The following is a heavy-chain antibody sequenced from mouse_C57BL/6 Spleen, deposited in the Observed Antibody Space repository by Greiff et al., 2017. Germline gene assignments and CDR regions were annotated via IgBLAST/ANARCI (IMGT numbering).Heavy chain of an antibody. D-gene: IGHD2-1*01. V-gene: IGHV1-26*01. J-gene: IGHJ3*01. Sequence: EVQLQQSGPELVKPGASVKISCKASGYTFTDYYMNWVKQSHGKSLEWIGDINPNNGGTSYNQKFKGKATLTVDKSSSTAYMELRSLTSEDSAVYYCAPYGNYVGFAYWGQGTLVTVSA. CDR1: GYTFTDYY. CDR2: INPNNGGT. CDR3: APYGNYVGFAY.